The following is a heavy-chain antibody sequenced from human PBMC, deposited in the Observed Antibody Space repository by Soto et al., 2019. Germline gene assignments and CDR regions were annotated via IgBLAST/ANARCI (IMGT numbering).Heavy chain of an antibody. CDR1: GGSFSGYY. CDR2: INHSGST. Sequence: QVQLQQWGAGLLKPSETLSLTCAVYGGSFSGYYWSWFRQPPGKGLEWIGEINHSGSTNYNPSLKSRVTISVDTSKNQFSLKLSSVTAADTAVYYCARGHPILGDWLPYYYYGMDVWGQGTTVTVSS. J-gene: IGHJ6*02. CDR3: ARGHPILGDWLPYYYYGMDV. V-gene: IGHV4-34*01. D-gene: IGHD3-9*01.